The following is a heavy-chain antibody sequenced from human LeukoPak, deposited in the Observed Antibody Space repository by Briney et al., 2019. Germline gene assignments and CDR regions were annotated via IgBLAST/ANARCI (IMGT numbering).Heavy chain of an antibody. CDR3: ARRLTQYDCFDP. J-gene: IGHJ5*02. CDR1: VDSVSSNSVT. CDR2: TYYRSTWYN. V-gene: IGHV6-1*01. D-gene: IGHD2-2*01. Sequence: SQTLSLTCAISVDSVSSNSVTWNWIRQSPSRGLQWLGRTYYRSTWYNDYAVSVRGRITVNPDTSKNQFSLHLNSVTPEDTAVYYCARRLTQYDCFDPWGQGILVTVSS.